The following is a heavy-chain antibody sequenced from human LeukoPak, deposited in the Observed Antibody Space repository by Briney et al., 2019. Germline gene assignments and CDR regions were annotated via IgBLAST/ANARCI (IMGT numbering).Heavy chain of an antibody. J-gene: IGHJ5*02. V-gene: IGHV4-34*01. D-gene: IGHD5-18*01. CDR3: ARGGYSYGYISWFGP. CDR2: INHSGST. CDR1: GGSFSGYY. Sequence: KTSETLSLTCAVYGGSFSGYYWSWIRQPPGKGLEWIGEINHSGSTNYNPSLKSRVTISVDTSKNQFSLKLSAVTAADTAVYYCARGGYSYGYISWFGPWGQGTLVTVSS.